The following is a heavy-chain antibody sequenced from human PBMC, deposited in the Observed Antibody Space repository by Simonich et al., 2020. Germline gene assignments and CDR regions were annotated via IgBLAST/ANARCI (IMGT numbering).Heavy chain of an antibody. CDR3: ARGLRVAAAGTAFQH. V-gene: IGHV4-34*01. D-gene: IGHD6-13*01. J-gene: IGHJ1*01. CDR2: INHSGSP. Sequence: QVQLQQWGAGLLKPSETLSLTCAVYGGSFSGYYWSWIRQPPGKGLEWIGEINHSGSPNYNPSLKSRVTISVDTSKNQFSLKLSSVTAADTAVYYCARGLRVAAAGTAFQHWGQGTLVTVSS. CDR1: GGSFSGYY.